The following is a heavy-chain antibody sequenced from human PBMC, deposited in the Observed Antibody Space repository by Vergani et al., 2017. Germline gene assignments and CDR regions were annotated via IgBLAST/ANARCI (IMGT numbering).Heavy chain of an antibody. V-gene: IGHV4-61*02. CDR2: IHTSVST. Sequence: QVQLQESGPGLVKPSQTLSLTCTVSGGSINSHNYYWSWIRQPAGKGLEWIGRIHTSVSTYYNPYLKSLVTMSEDTSKNQFSLNLTSVTAADTAVYFCARGSCLGGSCYKPLFDYWGQGILVTVSS. CDR1: GGSINSHNYY. D-gene: IGHD2-15*01. CDR3: ARGSCLGGSCYKPLFDY. J-gene: IGHJ4*02.